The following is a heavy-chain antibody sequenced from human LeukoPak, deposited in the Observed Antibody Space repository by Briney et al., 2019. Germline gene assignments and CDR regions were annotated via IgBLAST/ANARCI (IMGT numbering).Heavy chain of an antibody. Sequence: GGSLRLSCAASGFTFNTYAMSWVRQAPGKGLEWVSAISSSGGSTFHADSVKGRFTISRDNAKNSLYLQMNSLRAEDTAVYYCARETYSNYGLAYFDYWGQGTLVTVSS. V-gene: IGHV3-23*01. D-gene: IGHD4-11*01. J-gene: IGHJ4*02. CDR2: ISSSGGST. CDR3: ARETYSNYGLAYFDY. CDR1: GFTFNTYA.